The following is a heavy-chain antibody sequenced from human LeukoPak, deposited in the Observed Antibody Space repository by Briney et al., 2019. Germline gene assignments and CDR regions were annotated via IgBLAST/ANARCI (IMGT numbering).Heavy chain of an antibody. CDR2: INPNSGGT. D-gene: IGHD6-19*01. J-gene: IGHJ4*02. CDR3: ARGTSSGNDY. Sequence: ASVKVSCKASGFTFTGYYMHWVRQAPGQRPEWMGWINPNSGGTNYAQKFQGRVTMTRDTSISTAYMELSRLRSDDTAVYYCARGTSSGNDYWGQGTLVTVSS. V-gene: IGHV1-2*02. CDR1: GFTFTGYY.